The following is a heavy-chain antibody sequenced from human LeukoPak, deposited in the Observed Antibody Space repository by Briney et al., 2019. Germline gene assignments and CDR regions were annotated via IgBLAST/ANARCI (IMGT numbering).Heavy chain of an antibody. CDR2: ISGTGGSA. D-gene: IGHD1-26*01. V-gene: IGHV3-23*01. CDR3: AKGGKWDVTPFDY. Sequence: PAGGSLRLSCAASGFTFNNYAMNWVRQGPGEGLEWVSAISGTGGSAYYADSVKGRFTISRDNSKNTLYLQVNSLRAEDTAVYYCAKGGKWDVTPFDYWGQGTLVTVSS. CDR1: GFTFNNYA. J-gene: IGHJ4*02.